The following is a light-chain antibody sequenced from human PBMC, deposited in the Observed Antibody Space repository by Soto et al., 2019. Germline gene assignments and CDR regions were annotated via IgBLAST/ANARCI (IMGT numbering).Light chain of an antibody. Sequence: DIQMTQSPSSLSASVGDRVTITCRASQGIRNDLGWFQQKPGKAPKRLIYTASNLESGVPSRFSGSGSGTEFTLTIASLQPDDFATYYCQQYETFSGTFGPGTKVEI. J-gene: IGKJ1*01. CDR1: QGIRND. CDR2: TAS. CDR3: QQYETFSGT. V-gene: IGKV1-17*01.